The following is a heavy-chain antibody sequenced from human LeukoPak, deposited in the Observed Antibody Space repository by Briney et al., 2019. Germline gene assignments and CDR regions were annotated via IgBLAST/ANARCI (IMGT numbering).Heavy chain of an antibody. Sequence: PGRSLRPSCAASGFTFSSYAMHWVRQAPGKGLEWVAVISYDGSNKYYADSVKGRFTISRDNSKNTLYLQMNSLRAEDTAVYYCARTHQYSGSYLDYWGQGTLVTVSS. CDR1: GFTFSSYA. D-gene: IGHD1-26*01. CDR3: ARTHQYSGSYLDY. CDR2: ISYDGSNK. J-gene: IGHJ4*02. V-gene: IGHV3-30-3*01.